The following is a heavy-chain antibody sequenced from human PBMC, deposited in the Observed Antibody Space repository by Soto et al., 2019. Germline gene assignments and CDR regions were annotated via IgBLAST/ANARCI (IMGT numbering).Heavy chain of an antibody. CDR3: ARKAIVGPTGYYYYGMDV. Sequence: ASVKVSCKASGYTFTNYDINWVRQATGQGLEWMGWMNPNSGNTGYVQKFQGRVTMTRDTSMSTAYMELSSLRSDDTAVYYCARKAIVGPTGYYYYGMDVWGQGTTVTVPS. CDR2: MNPNSGNT. CDR1: GYTFTNYD. D-gene: IGHD1-26*01. V-gene: IGHV1-8*01. J-gene: IGHJ6*02.